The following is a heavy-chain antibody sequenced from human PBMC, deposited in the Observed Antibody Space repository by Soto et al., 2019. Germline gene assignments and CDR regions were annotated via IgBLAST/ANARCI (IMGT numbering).Heavy chain of an antibody. D-gene: IGHD3-10*01. CDR2: IKRDASEK. J-gene: IGHJ4*01. CDR1: GFTFGSYW. V-gene: IGHV3-7*01. Sequence: GGSLRLSCAASGFTFGSYWMSWVRQALGKGLEWWATIKRDASEKKYVDSVKGRFTMSRDNAKNSLYLQMDSLRAEDTAVYYCARDSGYVAGVSVNNHLDYWGHGTLVTVS. CDR3: ARDSGYVAGVSVNNHLDY.